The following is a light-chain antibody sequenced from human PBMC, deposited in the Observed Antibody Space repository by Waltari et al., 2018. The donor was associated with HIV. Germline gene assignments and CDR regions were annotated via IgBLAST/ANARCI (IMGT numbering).Light chain of an antibody. CDR1: SSNLGAGYD. Sequence: QSVLTQPPSVSGAPGQRVPISCTGSSSNLGAGYDVNWYQQLPGTAPKLLIYNNSNRPSGVPDRFSGSKSGTSASLAITGLQAEDEADYYCQSYDSSLSGSDVFGTGTKVTVL. CDR2: NNS. V-gene: IGLV1-40*01. CDR3: QSYDSSLSGSDV. J-gene: IGLJ1*01.